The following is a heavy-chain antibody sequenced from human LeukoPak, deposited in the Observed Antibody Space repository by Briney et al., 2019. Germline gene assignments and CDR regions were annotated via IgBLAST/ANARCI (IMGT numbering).Heavy chain of an antibody. CDR3: ARDSAKKYDDY. V-gene: IGHV3-23*01. CDR1: GFTFSSYA. Sequence: GGSLRLSCGASGFTFSSYAMSWVREAPGKGLEWVSGISGRDGSTNYADSVKGRFTISRENSKNTLYLQMNSLRAEDTAVYYCARDSAKKYDDYWGQGTLVTVSS. D-gene: IGHD2/OR15-2a*01. CDR2: ISGRDGST. J-gene: IGHJ4*02.